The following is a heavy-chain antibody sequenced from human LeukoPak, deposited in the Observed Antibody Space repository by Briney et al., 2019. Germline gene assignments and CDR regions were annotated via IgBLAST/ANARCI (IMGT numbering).Heavy chain of an antibody. D-gene: IGHD5-18*01. V-gene: IGHV3-53*01. CDR1: GFTFSNFA. Sequence: GGSLRLSCAASGFTFSNFAMSWVRQAPGKGLEWVSVIYSGGSTYYADSVKGRFTISRDNSKNTLYLQMNSLRAEDTAVYYCARERLQLFDYWGQGTLVTVSS. J-gene: IGHJ4*02. CDR2: IYSGGST. CDR3: ARERLQLFDY.